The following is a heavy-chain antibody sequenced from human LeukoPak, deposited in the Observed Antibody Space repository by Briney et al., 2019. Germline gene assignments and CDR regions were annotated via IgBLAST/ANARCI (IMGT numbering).Heavy chain of an antibody. CDR3: AKDRRIAVAQGAFDI. D-gene: IGHD6-19*01. Sequence: GGPLRLSCAASGFTFSSYAMSWVRQAPGKGLEWVSAISGSGGSTYYADSVKGRFTISRDNSKNTLYLQMNSLRAEDTAVYYCAKDRRIAVAQGAFDIWGQGTMVTVSS. CDR2: ISGSGGST. V-gene: IGHV3-23*01. J-gene: IGHJ3*02. CDR1: GFTFSSYA.